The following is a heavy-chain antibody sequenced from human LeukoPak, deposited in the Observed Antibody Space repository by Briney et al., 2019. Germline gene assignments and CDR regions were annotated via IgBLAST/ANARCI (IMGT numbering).Heavy chain of an antibody. Sequence: SETLSLTCAVSGGSISSGGYSWSWIRQPPGKGLEWIVYIYHIGSTYYNPSLNTRVTISLDRSKNQFSLELSSVTAADAAVYYCARGVEGFDYWGQGNLVTVSS. CDR3: ARGVEGFDY. CDR2: IYHIGST. V-gene: IGHV4-30-2*01. CDR1: GGSISSGGYS. J-gene: IGHJ4*02.